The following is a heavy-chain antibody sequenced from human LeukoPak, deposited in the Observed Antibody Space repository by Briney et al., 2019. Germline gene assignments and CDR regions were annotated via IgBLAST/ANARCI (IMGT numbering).Heavy chain of an antibody. Sequence: PSETLSLTCTVSGGSISSYYWSWIRQPPGKGLEWIGYIYYSGSTNYNPSLKSRVTISVDTSKNQFSLKLSSVTAADTAVYYCARGRSSTYYYMDAWGKGTTVTVSS. CDR1: GGSISSYY. D-gene: IGHD1-26*01. V-gene: IGHV4-59*01. J-gene: IGHJ6*03. CDR3: ARGRSSTYYYMDA. CDR2: IYYSGST.